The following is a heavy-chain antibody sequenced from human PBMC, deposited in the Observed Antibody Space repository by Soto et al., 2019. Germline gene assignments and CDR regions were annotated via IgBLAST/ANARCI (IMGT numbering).Heavy chain of an antibody. CDR1: GFTFSSYS. Sequence: EVQLVESGGGLVQPGGSLRLSCAASGFTFSSYSMNWVRQAPGKGLEWVSYISSSSSTIYYADSVKGRFTISRDNAKNSLYLQMNSLRDEDKAVYYCARDRTYSSSYYYGMDVWGQGTTVTVSS. CDR2: ISSSSSTI. V-gene: IGHV3-48*02. J-gene: IGHJ6*02. CDR3: ARDRTYSSSYYYGMDV. D-gene: IGHD6-6*01.